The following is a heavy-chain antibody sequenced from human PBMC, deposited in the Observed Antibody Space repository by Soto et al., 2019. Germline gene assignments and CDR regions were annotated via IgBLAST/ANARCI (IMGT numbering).Heavy chain of an antibody. CDR3: VKLRLELLYLDS. J-gene: IGHJ4*02. CDR2: ISASGDNT. Sequence: GGSLRLFCAASGFTFNRYGMSWVRQAPGKGLEWVSAISASGDNTYYADSVKGRFTISRDSSNNTLYLQMNSLRDDDTALYYCVKLRLELLYLDSWGLGALVT. V-gene: IGHV3-23*01. D-gene: IGHD1-7*01. CDR1: GFTFNRYG.